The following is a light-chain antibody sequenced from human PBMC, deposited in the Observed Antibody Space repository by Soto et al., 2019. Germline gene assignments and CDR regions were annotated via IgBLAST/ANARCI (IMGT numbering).Light chain of an antibody. CDR1: QSVSSSY. J-gene: IGKJ1*01. CDR3: QQYGSSPGT. Sequence: LTQSPGTLSLSPGERATLSCRASQSVSSSYLAWYQQKPGQAPRLLIYGASSRATGIPDRFSGSGSGTDLTLTISRLEPEDFAVYYCQQYGSSPGTFGQGTKVEIK. CDR2: GAS. V-gene: IGKV3-20*01.